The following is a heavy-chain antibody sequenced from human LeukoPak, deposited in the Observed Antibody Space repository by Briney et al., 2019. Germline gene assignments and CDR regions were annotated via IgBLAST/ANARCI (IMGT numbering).Heavy chain of an antibody. D-gene: IGHD6-19*01. V-gene: IGHV4-59*01. CDR3: ARYGSGCSSGWYDRWFDP. CDR1: GGSISSYY. CDR2: IYYSGST. Sequence: PSETLSLTCTVSGGSISSYYWSWIRQPPGKGLEWIGYIYYSGSTNYNPSLKSRVTISVDTSKNQFSLKLSSVTAADTAVYYCARYGSGCSSGWYDRWFDPWGQGTLVTVSS. J-gene: IGHJ5*02.